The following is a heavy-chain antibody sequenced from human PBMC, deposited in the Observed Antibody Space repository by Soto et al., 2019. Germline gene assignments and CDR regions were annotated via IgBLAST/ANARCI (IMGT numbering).Heavy chain of an antibody. CDR2: IWSDGSNK. V-gene: IGHV3-33*01. CDR3: ARESGSYHFDY. J-gene: IGHJ4*02. D-gene: IGHD1-26*01. CDR1: GFTFSSYV. Sequence: QVQLVESGGGVVQPGRSLRLSCAASGFTFSSYVMHWVRQAPGKGLEWVAAIWSDGSNKYYADSVKGRFTISRDNSKNTLYLQMNSLRAEATAVYNCARESGSYHFDYWGQGTLVTVSS.